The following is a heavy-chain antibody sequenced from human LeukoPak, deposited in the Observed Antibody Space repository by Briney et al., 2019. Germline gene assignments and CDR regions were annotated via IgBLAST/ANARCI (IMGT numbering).Heavy chain of an antibody. V-gene: IGHV3-23*01. J-gene: IGHJ4*02. CDR3: AEEALKLGPSHFDF. D-gene: IGHD7-27*01. CDR1: GFNFGNYA. Sequence: GGSLRLSCAASGFNFGNYAMSWVRQAPGKGLEWVAAIGGSALDTYYADSVMGRFTIFRDNSNDILYLQMNSLGTGDTAVYFCAEEALKLGPSHFDFWGQGTLVTVSS. CDR2: IGGSALDT.